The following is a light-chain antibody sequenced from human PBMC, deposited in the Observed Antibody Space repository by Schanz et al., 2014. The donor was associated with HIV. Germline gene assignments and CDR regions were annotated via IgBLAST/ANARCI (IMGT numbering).Light chain of an antibody. CDR2: EVS. CDR1: SSDVGGYNY. Sequence: QSVLTQPPSASGSPGQSVTISCTGTSSDVGGYNYVSWYQQHPGKAPKLMIYEVSKRPSGVPDRFSGSKSGNTASLTVSGLQAEDEADYYCSSFTSSFTYVFGTGTKLTVL. CDR3: SSFTSSFTYV. V-gene: IGLV2-8*01. J-gene: IGLJ1*01.